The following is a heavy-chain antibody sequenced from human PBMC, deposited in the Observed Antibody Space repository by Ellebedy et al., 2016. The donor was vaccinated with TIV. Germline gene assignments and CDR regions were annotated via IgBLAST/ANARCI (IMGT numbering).Heavy chain of an antibody. J-gene: IGHJ4*02. CDR1: GFTFSSYW. CDR2: IKQDGSEK. D-gene: IGHD2-21*02. Sequence: GGSLRLXXAASGFTFSSYWMSWVRLAPGKGLEWVANIKQDGSEKNYVDSVKGRFTISRDNGKNSLYLQMNSLRAEDTAVYYCATNCGGDCYSLWVYWGQGTLVTVSS. CDR3: ATNCGGDCYSLWVY. V-gene: IGHV3-7*01.